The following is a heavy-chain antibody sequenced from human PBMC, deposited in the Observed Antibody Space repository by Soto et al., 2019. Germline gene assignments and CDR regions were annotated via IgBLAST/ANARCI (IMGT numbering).Heavy chain of an antibody. CDR2: INTDGSST. CDR1: GFTFSSYW. Sequence: EVQLVESGGGLVQPGGSLRLSCAASGFTFSSYWMYWVRQGPGKGLVWVSRINTDGSSTTYADSVKGRFTISRDNAKNTLYLQMNSLRAEDTAVYYCVRYDGYNTIGYWGQGTLVTVSS. V-gene: IGHV3-74*01. J-gene: IGHJ4*02. CDR3: VRYDGYNTIGY. D-gene: IGHD5-12*01.